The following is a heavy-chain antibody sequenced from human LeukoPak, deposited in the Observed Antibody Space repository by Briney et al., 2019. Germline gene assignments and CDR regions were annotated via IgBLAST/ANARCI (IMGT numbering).Heavy chain of an antibody. CDR1: GFTFSDYY. D-gene: IGHD3-9*01. CDR3: AKVPFDWISSTNYYYYMDV. Sequence: GGSLRLSCAASGFTFSDYYMSWIRQAPGKGLEWVSSISGTSGSTFYADSVQGRFTISRDNSKNTLYLQMNSLRAEDTAVYYCAKVPFDWISSTNYYYYMDVWGKGTTVTVSS. V-gene: IGHV3-23*01. CDR2: ISGTSGST. J-gene: IGHJ6*03.